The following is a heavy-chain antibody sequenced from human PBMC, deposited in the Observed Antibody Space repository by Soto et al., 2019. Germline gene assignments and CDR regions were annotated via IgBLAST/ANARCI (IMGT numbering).Heavy chain of an antibody. Sequence: GASVKVSCKASGYTFTSYAMNWVRQAPGQGLEWMGWINPNSGGTNYAQKFQGWVTMTRDTSISTAYMELSRLRSDDTAVYYCATLGYCTNGVCYGTMDVWGQGTTVTVSS. CDR3: ATLGYCTNGVCYGTMDV. V-gene: IGHV1-2*04. J-gene: IGHJ6*02. D-gene: IGHD2-8*01. CDR1: GYTFTSYA. CDR2: INPNSGGT.